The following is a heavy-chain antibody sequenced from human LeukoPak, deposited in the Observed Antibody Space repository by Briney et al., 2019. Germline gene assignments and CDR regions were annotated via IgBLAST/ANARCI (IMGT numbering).Heavy chain of an antibody. CDR2: ISAYNGST. CDR3: ARDQQQLGAMDV. CDR1: GYTFTSYG. V-gene: IGHV1-18*01. J-gene: IGHJ6*03. D-gene: IGHD6-13*01. Sequence: ASVKVSCKASGYTFTSYGISWVRQAPGQGLEWMGWISAYNGSTNYAQKLQGRVTMTTDTSTSTAYMELRSLRSDDTAVYYCARDQQQLGAMDVWGKGTTVTVSS.